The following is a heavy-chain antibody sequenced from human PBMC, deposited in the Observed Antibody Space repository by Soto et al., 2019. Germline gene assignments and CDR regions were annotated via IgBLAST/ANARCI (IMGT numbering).Heavy chain of an antibody. CDR1: GFTVSSDA. J-gene: IGHJ4*02. CDR2: ISGSGCST. D-gene: IGHD5-12*01. CDR3: AKDKRVVATMVEIDY. Sequence: GGSLRLSCAASGFTVSSDAMSWVRRAPGKGLEWVSAISGSGCSTYYADSVKGRFTISRDNSKNTLYLQMNSLRAEDTAVYYCAKDKRVVATMVEIDYWGQGTLVTVSS. V-gene: IGHV3-23*01.